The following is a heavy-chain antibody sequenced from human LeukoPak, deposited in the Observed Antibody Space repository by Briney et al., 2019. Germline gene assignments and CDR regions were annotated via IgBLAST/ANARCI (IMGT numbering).Heavy chain of an antibody. CDR3: ASSSTYYYDSSGSWYFDY. V-gene: IGHV1-2*02. J-gene: IGHJ4*02. CDR2: INPNSGGT. Sequence: ASVKVSCKASGYTFTSYGISWVRQAPGQGLEWMGWINPNSGGTNYAQKFQGRVTMTRDTSISTAYMELSRLRSDDTAVYYCASSSTYYYDSSGSWYFDYWGQGTLVTVSS. CDR1: GYTFTSYG. D-gene: IGHD3-22*01.